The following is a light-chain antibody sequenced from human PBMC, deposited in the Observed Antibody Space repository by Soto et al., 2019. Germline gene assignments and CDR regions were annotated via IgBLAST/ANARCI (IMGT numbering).Light chain of an antibody. J-gene: IGKJ1*01. V-gene: IGKV3-11*01. CDR1: QSVSSY. Sequence: EIVLTQSPATLSLSPGERATLSCRASQSVSSYLAWYQQKPGPAPRLLIYDASNRATGIPARFSGSGSGTDFTLTISSLEPEDFAVYYCQQRSSPVTFGQGTKVEIK. CDR2: DAS. CDR3: QQRSSPVT.